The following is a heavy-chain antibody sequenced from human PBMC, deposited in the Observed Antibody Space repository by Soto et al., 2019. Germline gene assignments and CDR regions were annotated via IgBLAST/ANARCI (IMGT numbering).Heavy chain of an antibody. CDR1: CYTFANCP. CDR2: INTYNGNT. D-gene: IGHD6-13*01. V-gene: IGHV1-18*04. CDR3: ARKLLTAAGSIVQFDY. J-gene: IGHJ4*02. Sequence: AASAEASWQASCYTFANCPSTWVRQAPGQGLEWMGWINTYNGNTNYAETFQGRVTMTTDTSTSTASMELMSLKSDDTAVYYCARKLLTAAGSIVQFDYWGQGNLVTVSS.